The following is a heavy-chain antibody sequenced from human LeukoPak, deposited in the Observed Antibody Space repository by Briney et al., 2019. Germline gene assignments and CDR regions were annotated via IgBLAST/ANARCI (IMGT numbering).Heavy chain of an antibody. CDR3: ARRSNPPGRIDH. D-gene: IGHD1-14*01. Sequence: PGGSLRLSCAASGFIFSAFGMHWVRQAPGKGLEWVAVIWKDGSNEFYADSVRGRFTISRDNSKNTMYLQMNSLKGEDTAVYYCARRSNPPGRIDHWGQGTLVTVSS. V-gene: IGHV3-33*08. J-gene: IGHJ4*02. CDR2: IWKDGSNE. CDR1: GFIFSAFG.